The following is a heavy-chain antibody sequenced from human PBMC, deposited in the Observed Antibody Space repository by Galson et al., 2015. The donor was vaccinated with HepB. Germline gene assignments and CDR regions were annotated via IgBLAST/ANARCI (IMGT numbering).Heavy chain of an antibody. D-gene: IGHD4-17*01. CDR2: VRSRTHSGTT. J-gene: IGHJ4*02. CDR1: GFTFGDYA. V-gene: IGHV3-49*04. Sequence: SLRLSCAASGFTFGDYAMSWVRQAPGKGLEWVGLVRSRTHSGTTEYAASVKGRVTISRDHSKSIAYLQIDSLITEDTAVYYCTRATWTVTPHIHFDYWGQGTLVTVSS. CDR3: TRATWTVTPHIHFDY.